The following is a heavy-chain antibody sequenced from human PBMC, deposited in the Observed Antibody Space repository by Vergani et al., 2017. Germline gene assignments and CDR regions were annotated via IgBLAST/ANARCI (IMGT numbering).Heavy chain of an antibody. J-gene: IGHJ6*02. CDR3: ARAGGDYGGNWGYYGMDV. Sequence: VQLVESGGGLVQPGGSLRLSCAASGFTVSSNYMSWVRQAPGKGLEWVSSISSSSSYIYYADSVKGRFTISRDNAKNSLYLQMNSLRAEDTAVYYCARAGGDYGGNWGYYGMDVWGQGTTVTVSS. D-gene: IGHD4-23*01. CDR2: ISSSSSYI. V-gene: IGHV3-21*01. CDR1: GFTVSSNY.